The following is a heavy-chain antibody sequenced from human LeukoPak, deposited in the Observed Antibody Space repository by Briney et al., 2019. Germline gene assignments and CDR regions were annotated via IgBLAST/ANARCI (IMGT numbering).Heavy chain of an antibody. Sequence: PGGSLRLSCAASGFTFSSYWMHWVRQAPGKGLVWVSGISWNSGSIGYADSVKGRFTISRDNAKNSLYLQMNSLRAEDMALYYCANLKDYWGQGTLVTVSS. V-gene: IGHV3-9*03. CDR3: ANLKDY. CDR1: GFTFSSYW. CDR2: ISWNSGSI. J-gene: IGHJ4*02.